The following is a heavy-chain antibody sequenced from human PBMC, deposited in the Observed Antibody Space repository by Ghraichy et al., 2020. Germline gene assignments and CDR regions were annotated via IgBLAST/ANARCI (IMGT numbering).Heavy chain of an antibody. J-gene: IGHJ6*02. CDR3: ARIIPRIGVTEGGHGMDV. Sequence: GGSLRLSCAASGFTFSSYSMNWVRQAPGKGLEWVSAISYGGGYIYYAESVKGRFTISRDDAKNSLFLQMSSLRAEDTAVYYCARIIPRIGVTEGGHGMDVWGQGTTVTVSS. CDR1: GFTFSSYS. CDR2: ISYGGGYI. D-gene: IGHD5-12*01. V-gene: IGHV3-21*01.